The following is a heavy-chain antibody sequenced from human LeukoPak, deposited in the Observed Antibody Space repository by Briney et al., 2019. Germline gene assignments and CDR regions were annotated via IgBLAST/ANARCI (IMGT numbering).Heavy chain of an antibody. CDR3: ARDPPLQTRWFGESNWFDP. J-gene: IGHJ5*02. V-gene: IGHV7-4-1*02. CDR1: GYTFTSYA. CDR2: INTNTGNP. Sequence: ASVKVSCKASGYTFTSYAMNWVRQAPGQGLEWMGWINTNTGNPTYAQGFTGRFVFSLDTSVSTAYLQISSLKAEDTAVYYCARDPPLQTRWFGESNWFDPWGQGTLVTVSS. D-gene: IGHD3-10*01.